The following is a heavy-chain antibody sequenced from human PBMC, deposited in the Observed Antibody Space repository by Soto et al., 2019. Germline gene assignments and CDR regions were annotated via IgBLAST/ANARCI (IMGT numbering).Heavy chain of an antibody. CDR3: ASPGVFPPESFDY. CDR2: IYYSGST. V-gene: IGHV4-39*01. D-gene: IGHD3-10*01. Sequence: QLQLQESGPGLVKPSETLSLTCTVSGGSISSSSYYWGWIRQPPGKGLEWIGRIYYSGSTYYNPSLKSRVTISVDTSKNQVALQLSSVPASDTSVDYCASPGVFPPESFDYWGQGTLVTVSS. CDR1: GGSISSSSYY. J-gene: IGHJ4*02.